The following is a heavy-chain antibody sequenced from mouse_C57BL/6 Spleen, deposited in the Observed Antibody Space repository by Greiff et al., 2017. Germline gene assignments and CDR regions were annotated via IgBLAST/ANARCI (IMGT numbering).Heavy chain of an antibody. D-gene: IGHD1-1*01. CDR1: GYAFTNYL. V-gene: IGHV1-54*01. CDR3: ARWGTTVVAEGFDY. J-gene: IGHJ2*01. CDR2: INPGSGGT. Sequence: QVQLQQSGAELVRPGTSVKVSCKASGYAFTNYLIEWVKQRPGQGLEWIGVINPGSGGTNYNEKFKGKATLTADKSSITAYMQLSSLTSEDSAVYCCARWGTTVVAEGFDYWGQGTTLTVSS.